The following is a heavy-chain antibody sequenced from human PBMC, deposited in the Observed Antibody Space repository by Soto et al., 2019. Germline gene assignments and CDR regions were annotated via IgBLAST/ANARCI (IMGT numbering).Heavy chain of an antibody. CDR3: ARGDGGKETDS. CDR2: IYNSGSA. CDR1: GGSINSGGYY. J-gene: IGHJ5*01. Sequence: RPLTCTVSGGSINSGGYYWSWVHQFSGKGLEWIGYIYNSGSAYYNPSLKSRVSISMDKSKNQFSLKLRSVTAADTAMFYCARGDGGKETDSWGHGTLVTVSS. D-gene: IGHD2-15*01. V-gene: IGHV4-31*03.